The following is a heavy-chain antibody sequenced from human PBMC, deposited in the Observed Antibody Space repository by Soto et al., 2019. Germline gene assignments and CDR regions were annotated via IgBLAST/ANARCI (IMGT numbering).Heavy chain of an antibody. CDR3: ARGRYGDY. CDR2: ISAHNGNT. D-gene: IGHD1-1*01. J-gene: IGHJ4*02. CDR1: GYAFTTYG. V-gene: IGHV1-18*01. Sequence: QVHLVQSGAEVKKPGASVKVSCKGSGYAFTTYGITWVRQAPGQGLEWMGWISAHNGNTNYAQKLQGRVTVTRDTSTSTAYMELRSLRPDATAVYYGARGRYGDYWGQGALVTVSS.